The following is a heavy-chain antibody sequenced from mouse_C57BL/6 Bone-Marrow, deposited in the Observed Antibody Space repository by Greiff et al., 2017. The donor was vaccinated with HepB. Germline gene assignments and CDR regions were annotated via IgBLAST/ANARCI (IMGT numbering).Heavy chain of an antibody. V-gene: IGHV1-54*01. D-gene: IGHD1-1*01. J-gene: IGHJ3*01. CDR1: GYAFTNYL. CDR3: AREGDYGSSYSDY. CDR2: INPGSGGT. Sequence: VQLQQSGAELVRPGTSVKVSCKASGYAFTNYLIEWVKQRPGQGLEWIGVINPGSGGTNYNEKFKGKATLTADKSSSTAYMQLSSLTSEDSAVYFCAREGDYGSSYSDYWGQGTLVTVSA.